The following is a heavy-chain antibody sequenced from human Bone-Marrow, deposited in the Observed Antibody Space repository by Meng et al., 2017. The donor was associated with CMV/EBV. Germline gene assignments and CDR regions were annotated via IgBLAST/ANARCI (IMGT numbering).Heavy chain of an antibody. J-gene: IGHJ6*02. CDR3: ARTIHCSSTSCYGRYYYYGMDV. V-gene: IGHV4-34*01. CDR1: GGSFSGYY. CDR2: INHSGST. D-gene: IGHD2-2*01. Sequence: GSLRLSCAVYGGSFSGYYWNWIRQPPGKGLEWIGEINHSGSTNYNPSLKSRVTISVDTSKNQYTLKLSSVTAADTAVYYCARTIHCSSTSCYGRYYYYGMDVWGQGTTVTVSS.